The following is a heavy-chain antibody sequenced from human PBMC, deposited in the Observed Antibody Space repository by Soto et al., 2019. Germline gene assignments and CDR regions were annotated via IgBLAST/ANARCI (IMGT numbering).Heavy chain of an antibody. D-gene: IGHD2-2*01. CDR3: ARKGMGNQLRQPAHGMDV. CDR2: IIPIFGTA. Sequence: ASVKVSCKASGGTFSSYAIIWVRQAPGQGLEWMGGIIPIFGTANYAQKFQGRVTITADESTSTAYMELSSLRSEDTAVYYCARKGMGNQLRQPAHGMDVWGQGTTVTVSS. CDR1: GGTFSSYA. J-gene: IGHJ6*02. V-gene: IGHV1-69*13.